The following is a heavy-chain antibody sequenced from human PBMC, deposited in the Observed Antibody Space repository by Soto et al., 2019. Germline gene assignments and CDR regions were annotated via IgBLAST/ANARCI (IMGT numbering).Heavy chain of an antibody. CDR1: GYSFTSYW. V-gene: IGHV5-10-1*01. CDR3: ATNPFIAAAGTYYYGMDV. J-gene: IGHJ6*02. CDR2: IDPSDSYT. D-gene: IGHD6-13*01. Sequence: GESLKISCKGSGYSFTSYWISWVRQMPGKGLEWMGRIDPSDSYTNYSPSFQGHVTISADKSISTAYLQWSSLKVSDTAMYYCATNPFIAAAGTYYYGMDVWGQGTTVTVSS.